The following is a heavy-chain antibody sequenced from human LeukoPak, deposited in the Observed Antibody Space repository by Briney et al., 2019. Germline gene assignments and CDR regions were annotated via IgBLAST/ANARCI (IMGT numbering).Heavy chain of an antibody. V-gene: IGHV1-2*02. CDR1: GYTFTGYY. Sequence: ASVKVSCKASGYTFTGYYMHWVRQAPGQGLEWMGWINPNSGGTNYALKFQGRVTMTRDTSISTAYMELSRLRSDDTAVYYCARDGREYQYYMDVWGKGTTVTVSS. J-gene: IGHJ6*03. CDR3: ARDGREYQYYMDV. CDR2: INPNSGGT. D-gene: IGHD2-2*01.